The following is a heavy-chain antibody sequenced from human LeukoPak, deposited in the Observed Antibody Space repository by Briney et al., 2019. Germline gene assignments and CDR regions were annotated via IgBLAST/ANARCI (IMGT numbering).Heavy chain of an antibody. CDR2: IYYSGST. CDR3: ARQKRSGYLVDY. CDR1: GGSMGSSSYY. J-gene: IGHJ4*02. V-gene: IGHV4-39*01. Sequence: SETLSLTCTVSGGSMGSSSYYWGWIRRPPGKGLEWIGSIYYSGSTYYNPSLKSRVTISVGTSKNQFSLKLSSVTAADTAVYYCARQKRSGYLVDYWGQGTLVTVSS. D-gene: IGHD3-3*01.